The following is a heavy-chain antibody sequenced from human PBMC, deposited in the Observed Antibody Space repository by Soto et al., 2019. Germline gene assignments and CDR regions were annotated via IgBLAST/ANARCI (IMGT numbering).Heavy chain of an antibody. Sequence: ASVKVSCKASGYTFTSYGISWVRQAPGQGLEWMGWISAYNGNTNYAQKLQGRVTMTTDTSTSTAYMELRSLRSDDTAVYYCARDRGGVTTLSDHLDYWGQGTLVTVSS. CDR1: GYTFTSYG. CDR3: ARDRGGVTTLSDHLDY. V-gene: IGHV1-18*01. J-gene: IGHJ4*02. CDR2: ISAYNGNT. D-gene: IGHD4-17*01.